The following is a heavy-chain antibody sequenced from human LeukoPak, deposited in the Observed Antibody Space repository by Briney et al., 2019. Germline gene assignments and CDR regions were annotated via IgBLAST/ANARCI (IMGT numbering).Heavy chain of an antibody. Sequence: GGSLRLSCAASGFTFSSYGMHWVRQAPGKGLEWLADIKHDGSKIYYMDSVKGRFTISRDNAKNSLYLQMNSLRVEDTAVYYCARDDHELGYCSGSSCSAASAWGKGTTVTVSS. CDR1: GFTFSSYG. J-gene: IGHJ6*04. V-gene: IGHV3-7*01. D-gene: IGHD2-8*02. CDR2: IKHDGSKI. CDR3: ARDDHELGYCSGSSCSAASA.